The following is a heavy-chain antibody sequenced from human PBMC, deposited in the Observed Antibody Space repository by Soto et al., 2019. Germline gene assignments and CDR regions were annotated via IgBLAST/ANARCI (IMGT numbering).Heavy chain of an antibody. Sequence: GGSLRLSCAASGFTFSSYSMNWVRQAPGKGLEWVSYISSSSSTIYYADSVKGRFTISRDNAKNSLYLQMNSLRDEDTAVYYCAREAPHYDILTGYWPTYYFDYWGQGTLVTVPQ. D-gene: IGHD3-9*01. CDR2: ISSSSSTI. CDR3: AREAPHYDILTGYWPTYYFDY. J-gene: IGHJ4*02. CDR1: GFTFSSYS. V-gene: IGHV3-48*02.